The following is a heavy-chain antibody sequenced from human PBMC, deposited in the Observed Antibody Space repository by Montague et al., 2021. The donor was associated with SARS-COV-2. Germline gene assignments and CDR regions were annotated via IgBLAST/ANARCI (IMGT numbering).Heavy chain of an antibody. Sequence: SETLSLTCTVSGDSIRTNYWSWIRQPPGQRLEWIGYVDNSGSTDYSPSLKSQVTISLETSKRQFSLRLNSVSEADTAVYYCTTGEGVYGWRYYFDYWSQGTLVTVSS. D-gene: IGHD6-19*01. CDR3: TTGEGVYGWRYYFDY. CDR2: VDNSGST. J-gene: IGHJ4*02. CDR1: GDSIRTNY. V-gene: IGHV4-59*01.